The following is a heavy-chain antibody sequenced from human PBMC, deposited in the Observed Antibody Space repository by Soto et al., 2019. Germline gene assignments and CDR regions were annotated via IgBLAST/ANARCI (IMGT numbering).Heavy chain of an antibody. V-gene: IGHV3-30-3*01. CDR1: GFTFSSYA. Sequence: QVQLVESGGGVVQPGRSLRLSCAASGFTFSSYAMHWVRQAPGKGLEWVAVISYDGSNKYYADSVKGRFTISRDNSKNTPYLQITSLRAEDTAVYYCARDLIAVAGNGDGYCDLWGRGTLVTVSS. J-gene: IGHJ2*01. D-gene: IGHD6-19*01. CDR3: ARDLIAVAGNGDGYCDL. CDR2: ISYDGSNK.